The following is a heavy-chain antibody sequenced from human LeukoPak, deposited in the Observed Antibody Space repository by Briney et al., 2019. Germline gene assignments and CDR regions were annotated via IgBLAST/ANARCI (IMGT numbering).Heavy chain of an antibody. J-gene: IGHJ4*02. CDR2: ITSSGSTT. CDR1: GFTFSSYE. V-gene: IGHV3-48*03. CDR3: ASGESVQLWR. D-gene: IGHD5-18*01. Sequence: GGSPRLFCAASGFTFSSYEMNWVRQAPGKGLEWVSFITSSGSTTYYADSVKGRFTVSRDNAKNSLYLQINSLRAEDTAVYYCASGESVQLWRWGQRTLVIVSS.